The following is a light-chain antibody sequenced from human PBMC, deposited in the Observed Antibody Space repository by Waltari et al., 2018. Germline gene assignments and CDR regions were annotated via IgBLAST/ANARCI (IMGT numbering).Light chain of an antibody. Sequence: QSALTQPRSVSGSPGQSVTTPCTGTSNDVGGNNYVPGYQHHPGKAPKLMIYDVTKRPSGVPDRFSGSKSGNTASLTISGLQAEDEADYYCCSYAGTYTHVVFGGGTKVTVL. CDR2: DVT. J-gene: IGLJ2*01. CDR1: SNDVGGNNY. CDR3: CSYAGTYTHVV. V-gene: IGLV2-11*01.